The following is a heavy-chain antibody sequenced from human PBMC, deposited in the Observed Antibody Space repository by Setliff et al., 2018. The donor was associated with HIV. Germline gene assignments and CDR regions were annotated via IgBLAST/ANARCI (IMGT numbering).Heavy chain of an antibody. CDR3: ARHFTCSGWHGWYYYMDV. Sequence: PSETLSLTCTVSGGSISSSSYYWGWIRQPPGKGLEWIGSIYYSGSTYYNPSLKSRVTISVDTSKNQFSLKLSSVTAADTAVYYCARHFTCSGWHGWYYYMDVWGKGTTVTVSS. D-gene: IGHD6-19*01. J-gene: IGHJ6*03. CDR2: IYYSGST. V-gene: IGHV4-39*01. CDR1: GGSISSSSYY.